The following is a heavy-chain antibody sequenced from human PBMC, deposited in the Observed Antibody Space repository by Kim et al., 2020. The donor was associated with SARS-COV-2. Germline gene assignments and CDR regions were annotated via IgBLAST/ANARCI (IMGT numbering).Heavy chain of an antibody. CDR3: ARDLGSSTSSNYYYGMDI. CDR2: ISTSSSYL. CDR1: GFTFSSYS. V-gene: IGHV3-21*01. Sequence: GGSLRLSCEASGFTFSSYSLNWVRQAPGKGLEWVASISTSSSYLYYVDSMKGRLTISRDNAKNSLYLEMNSLRAEDTAVYYCARDLGSSTSSNYYYGMDIWGQGTTVTVSS. J-gene: IGHJ6*02. D-gene: IGHD2-2*01.